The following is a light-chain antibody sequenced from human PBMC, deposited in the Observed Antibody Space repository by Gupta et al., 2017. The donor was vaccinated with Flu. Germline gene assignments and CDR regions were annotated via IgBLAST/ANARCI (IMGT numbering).Light chain of an antibody. V-gene: IGKV3-20*01. J-gene: IGKJ2*01. CDR2: GAS. Sequence: LSLSPGERATLSCRASQTVAGSYLAWYQQQPGQAPRLLIYGASTRATGIPDRFSGSGSGTDFTLTISRLEPEDFAVYYCQLYGSSPAYTFGQGTRLEI. CDR1: QTVAGSY. CDR3: QLYGSSPAYT.